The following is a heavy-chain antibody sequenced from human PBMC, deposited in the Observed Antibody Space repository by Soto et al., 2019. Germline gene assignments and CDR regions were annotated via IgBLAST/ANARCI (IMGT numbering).Heavy chain of an antibody. J-gene: IGHJ6*02. CDR1: GGTFSSYA. V-gene: IGHV1-69*01. Sequence: VSCKASGGTFSSYAISWVRQAPGQGLEWMGGIIPIFGTANYAQKFQGRVTITADESTSTAYMELSSLRSEDTAVYYCARDESHGMDVWGQGTTVTVSS. CDR3: ARDESHGMDV. CDR2: IIPIFGTA.